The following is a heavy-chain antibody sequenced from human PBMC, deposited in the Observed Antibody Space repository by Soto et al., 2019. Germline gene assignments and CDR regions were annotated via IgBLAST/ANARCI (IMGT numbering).Heavy chain of an antibody. V-gene: IGHV3-30*02. Sequence: PGGSLRLSCAASGFTFSSYGMHWVRQAPGKGLEWVAVIWYDGSNKYYADSVKGRFTISRDNSKNTLYLQMNSLRAEDTAVYYCAKVRETMIVVVPYFDYWGQGTLVTVSS. CDR1: GFTFSSYG. J-gene: IGHJ4*02. CDR2: IWYDGSNK. CDR3: AKVRETMIVVVPYFDY. D-gene: IGHD3-22*01.